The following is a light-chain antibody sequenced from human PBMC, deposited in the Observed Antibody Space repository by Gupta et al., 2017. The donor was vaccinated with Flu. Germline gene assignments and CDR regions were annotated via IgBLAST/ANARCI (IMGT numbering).Light chain of an antibody. CDR2: AAS. V-gene: IGKV1-39*01. J-gene: IGKJ2*01. CDR1: QSISNY. CDR3: QQNDSAPVYT. Sequence: SSLSASVGDRVTITCRASQSISNYLNWYQQTPGRPPKLLIYAASSLQSGVPSRFSGSGSGTDFTLTISSRQPEDFATYYCQQNDSAPVYTFGQGTKLEIK.